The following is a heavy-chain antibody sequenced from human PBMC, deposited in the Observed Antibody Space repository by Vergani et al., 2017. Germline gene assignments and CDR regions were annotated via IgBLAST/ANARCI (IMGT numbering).Heavy chain of an antibody. CDR1: GGSVSSGSYY. Sequence: QVQLQESGPGLVKPSETLSLTCTVSGGSVSSGSYYWSWIRQPPGKGLEWIGYIYYSGSTNYNPSLKSRVTISLDTSKSQFSLKLSSVTAADTAVYYCARGRYSSGWYFWGQGTLVTVSS. V-gene: IGHV4-61*01. J-gene: IGHJ4*02. CDR2: IYYSGST. CDR3: ARGRYSSGWYF. D-gene: IGHD6-19*01.